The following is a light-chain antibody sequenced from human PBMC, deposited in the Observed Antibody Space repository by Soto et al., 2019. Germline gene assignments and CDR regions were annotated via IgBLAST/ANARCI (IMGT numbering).Light chain of an antibody. V-gene: IGKV1-17*01. J-gene: IGKJ1*01. CDR1: QGIRND. Sequence: DIRSTPPPRTPPPPLGDRIPITCRASQGIRNDVGWYQQKPGKAPKRLIFTASNLESGVPSRFSGSGSGTEFTLTISSLLPEDIGTYYCLQPNPHLWTFGQGTKVDIK. CDR3: LQPNPHLWT. CDR2: TAS.